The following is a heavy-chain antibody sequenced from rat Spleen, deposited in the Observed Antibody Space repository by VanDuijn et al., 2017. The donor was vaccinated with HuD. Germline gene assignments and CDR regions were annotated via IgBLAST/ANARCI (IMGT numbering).Heavy chain of an antibody. V-gene: IGHV5-29*01. CDR2: ISYDGSRT. Sequence: EVQLVESDGGLVQPGRSLKLSCATSGFTFSDFYMAWVRQAPTKGLEWVATISYDGSRTYYRDSVKGRFTVSRDNAKSIQYLQMDSLRSEDMATYYCVRQGYLRDWYFDFWGPGTMVTVSS. D-gene: IGHD2-5*01. J-gene: IGHJ1*01. CDR3: VRQGYLRDWYFDF. CDR1: GFTFSDFY.